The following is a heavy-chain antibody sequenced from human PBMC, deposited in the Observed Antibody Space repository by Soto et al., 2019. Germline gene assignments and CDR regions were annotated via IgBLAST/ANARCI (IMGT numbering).Heavy chain of an antibody. CDR2: INHYGST. D-gene: IGHD2-2*01. CDR3: ATHCSSTSCYYTFDP. CDR1: GGSFSSYY. V-gene: IGHV4-34*01. J-gene: IGHJ5*02. Sequence: QVQLQQWGAGLLKPSETLSLTCAVYGGSFSSYYWSWIRQPPGKGLEWIGQINHYGSTDYNPSLNIRVTISVDTSKNHFSLRLSSVTAADTAMYYCATHCSSTSCYYTFDPWGQGTLVTVSS.